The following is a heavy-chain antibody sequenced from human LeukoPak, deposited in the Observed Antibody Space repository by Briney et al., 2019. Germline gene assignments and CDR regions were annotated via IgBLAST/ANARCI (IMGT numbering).Heavy chain of an antibody. CDR2: IYHGGST. D-gene: IGHD3-22*01. Sequence: SQTLSLTCVVSRGSINSGDYSWSWIRQPPGKGLEWIGYIYHGGSTYYNPSLKSRVTISLDRSKNQFSLNLSAVTAADTAVYYCARRLSSGYHSHFDYWGQGTLVTVSS. V-gene: IGHV4-30-2*01. CDR1: RGSINSGDYS. J-gene: IGHJ4*02. CDR3: ARRLSSGYHSHFDY.